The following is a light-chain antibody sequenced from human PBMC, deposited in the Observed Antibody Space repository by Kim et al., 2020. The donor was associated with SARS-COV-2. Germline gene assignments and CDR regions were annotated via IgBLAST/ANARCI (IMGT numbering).Light chain of an antibody. Sequence: QSVLAQPPSASGTPGQRVTISCSGSSSNIGSNYVYWYQQLPGTAPKLLIYSNDQRPSGVPARFSGSKSGTSASLAISGLRSEDEADYYCAAWDDSLRGVFVGGTQLTVL. V-gene: IGLV1-47*01. J-gene: IGLJ3*02. CDR1: SSNIGSNY. CDR3: AAWDDSLRGV. CDR2: SND.